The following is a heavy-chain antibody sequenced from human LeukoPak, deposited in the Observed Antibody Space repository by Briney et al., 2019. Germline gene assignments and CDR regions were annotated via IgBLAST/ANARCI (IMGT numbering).Heavy chain of an antibody. CDR1: GFIFSRNA. Sequence: GGSLRLSCAASGFIFSRNAMHWVRQAPGKGLEWVGFIRSKAYGETADYAASVKGRFTISRDDSKAIAYLQMNSLKTEDTAVYHCTRDRGAYNLYDYWGQGTLVTVSS. CDR3: TRDRGAYNLYDY. J-gene: IGHJ4*02. CDR2: IRSKAYGETA. V-gene: IGHV3-49*04. D-gene: IGHD1-1*01.